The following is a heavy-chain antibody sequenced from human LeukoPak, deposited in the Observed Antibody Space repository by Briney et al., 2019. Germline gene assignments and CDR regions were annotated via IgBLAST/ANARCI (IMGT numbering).Heavy chain of an antibody. Sequence: PSETLSLTCTVSGGSISSYYWSCIRQPAGKGLEWIGYIYYSGSSGSTDYNPSLKSRVTISVDMSKNQFSLKLSSVTAADTALYYCARHQAGGSFDYWGQGTLVTVSS. CDR1: GGSISSYY. D-gene: IGHD1-26*01. V-gene: IGHV4-59*01. J-gene: IGHJ4*02. CDR3: ARHQAGGSFDY. CDR2: IYYSGSSGST.